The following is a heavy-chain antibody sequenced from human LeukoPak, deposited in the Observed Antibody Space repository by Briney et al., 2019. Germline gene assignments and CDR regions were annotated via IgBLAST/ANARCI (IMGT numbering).Heavy chain of an antibody. CDR2: INPSGGST. CDR1: GYTFTSYY. Sequence: ASVKVSWKASGYTFTSYYMHWVRQAPGQGLEWMGIINPSGGSTSYAQKFQGRVTMTRDTSTSTVYMELSSLRSEDTAVYYCARDGHIVVVTAIRRSGYFDYWGQGTLVTVSS. V-gene: IGHV1-46*01. D-gene: IGHD2-21*02. J-gene: IGHJ4*02. CDR3: ARDGHIVVVTAIRRSGYFDY.